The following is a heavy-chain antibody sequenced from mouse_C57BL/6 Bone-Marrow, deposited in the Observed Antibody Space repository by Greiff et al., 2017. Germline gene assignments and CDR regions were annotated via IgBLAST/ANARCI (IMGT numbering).Heavy chain of an antibody. CDR3: ARGGDSSSYPWFAY. CDR2: IYPGSGNT. CDR1: GYTFTDYY. J-gene: IGHJ3*01. Sequence: VQLQQSGAELVRPGASVKLSCKASGYTFTDYYINWVKQRPGQGLEWIARIYPGSGNTYYNEKFKGKATLTAEKSSSTAYMQLSSLTSEDSAVYFCARGGDSSSYPWFAYWGQGTLVTVSA. D-gene: IGHD1-1*01. V-gene: IGHV1-76*01.